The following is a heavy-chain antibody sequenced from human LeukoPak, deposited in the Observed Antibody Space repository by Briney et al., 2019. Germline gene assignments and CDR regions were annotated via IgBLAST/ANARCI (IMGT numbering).Heavy chain of an antibody. D-gene: IGHD3-22*01. J-gene: IGHJ3*02. V-gene: IGHV4-39*01. CDR2: IFFTGST. CDR1: GGSIASGNYY. Sequence: PSETLSLTCTVSGGSIASGNYYWGWIRHPPGKGLEWIGDIFFTGSTYYSPSLKSRVTISVGTSTTQFSLKLTSVTAADTAVYYCARQIASSGYLPWAFDIWGQGTVVTVSS. CDR3: ARQIASSGYLPWAFDI.